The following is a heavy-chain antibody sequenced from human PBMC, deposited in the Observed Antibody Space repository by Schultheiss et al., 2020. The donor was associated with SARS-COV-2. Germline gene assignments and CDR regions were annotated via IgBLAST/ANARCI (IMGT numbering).Heavy chain of an antibody. CDR2: IKQDGSEK. Sequence: GGSLRLSCAASGFTFSSYWMSWVRQAPGKGLEWVANIKQDGSEKYYADSVKGRFTISRDNSKNTLYLQMNSLRAEDTAVYYCAKDRLGRALRFLEWLLPDYWGQGTLVTVSS. D-gene: IGHD3-3*01. CDR1: GFTFSSYW. V-gene: IGHV3-7*01. J-gene: IGHJ4*02. CDR3: AKDRLGRALRFLEWLLPDY.